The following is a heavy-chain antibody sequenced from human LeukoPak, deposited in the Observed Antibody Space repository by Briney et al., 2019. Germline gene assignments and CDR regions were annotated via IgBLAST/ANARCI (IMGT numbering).Heavy chain of an antibody. CDR2: IYYSGST. V-gene: IGHV4-39*07. J-gene: IGHJ4*02. Sequence: SETLSLTCTVSGGSISSSSYYWGWIRQPPGKGLEWIGSIYYSGSTYYNPSLKSRVTISVDTSKNQFSLKLSSVTAADTAVYYCARTVPAAISHWGQGTLVTVSS. D-gene: IGHD2-2*01. CDR3: ARTVPAAISH. CDR1: GGSISSSSYY.